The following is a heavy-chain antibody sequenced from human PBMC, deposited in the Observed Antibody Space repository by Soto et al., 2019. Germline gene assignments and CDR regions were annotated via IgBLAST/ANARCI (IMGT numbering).Heavy chain of an antibody. Sequence: GGSLRLSCSASGFTFSSYAMHWVRQAPGKGLEYVSAISSNGGSTYYADSVKGRFTISRDNSKNTLYLQMSSLRAEDTAVYYCVRHSGSYYSNPDGMDVWGQGTTVTVSS. CDR2: ISSNGGST. CDR1: GFTFSSYA. V-gene: IGHV3-64D*08. J-gene: IGHJ6*02. D-gene: IGHD3-10*01. CDR3: VRHSGSYYSNPDGMDV.